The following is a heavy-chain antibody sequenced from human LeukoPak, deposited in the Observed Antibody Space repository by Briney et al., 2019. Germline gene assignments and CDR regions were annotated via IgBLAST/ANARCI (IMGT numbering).Heavy chain of an antibody. D-gene: IGHD6-19*01. CDR1: GFTFSSYA. V-gene: IGHV3-23*01. CDR3: AKSLLGAVAGFDY. CDR2: ISGSGGST. Sequence: GGSLRLSCAASGFTFSSYAMSWVRQAPGKGLEWASAISGSGGSTYYADSVKGRFTISRDNSKNTLYLQMNSLRAEDTAVYYCAKSLLGAVAGFDYWGQGTLVTVSS. J-gene: IGHJ4*02.